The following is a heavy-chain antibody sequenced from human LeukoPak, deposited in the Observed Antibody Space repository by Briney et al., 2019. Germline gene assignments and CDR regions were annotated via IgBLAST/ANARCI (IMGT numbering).Heavy chain of an antibody. CDR3: ARLSVAEDFDY. V-gene: IGHV3-7*01. CDR1: GFTFSSYW. J-gene: IGHJ4*02. CDR2: IKQDGSEK. Sequence: GGSLRLSCAASGFTFSSYWMSWVRRAPGKGLEWVANIKQDGSEKYYVDSVKGRFTISRDNAKNSLYLQMNSLRAEDTTVYYCARLSVAEDFDYWGQGTLVTVSS. D-gene: IGHD6-19*01.